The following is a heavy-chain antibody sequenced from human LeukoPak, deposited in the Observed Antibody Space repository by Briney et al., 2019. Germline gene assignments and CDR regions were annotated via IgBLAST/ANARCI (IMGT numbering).Heavy chain of an antibody. CDR3: ARVNLLGYCTNDVCPGGGLPFDY. CDR1: GGSFSGYT. CDR2: INHSEST. Sequence: SETLSLTCAVYGGSFSGYTWSWIRQTPGKGLEWIGEINHSESTNYTPSLKRRITISLDTSKNQFSLKMSAVSAPDTPVYNCARVNLLGYCTNDVCPGGGLPFDYWGQGTLVTVSS. V-gene: IGHV4-34*01. D-gene: IGHD2-8*01. J-gene: IGHJ4*02.